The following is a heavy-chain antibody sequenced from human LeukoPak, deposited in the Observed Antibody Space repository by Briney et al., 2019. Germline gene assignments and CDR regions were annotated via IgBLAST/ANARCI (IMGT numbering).Heavy chain of an antibody. V-gene: IGHV3-66*01. Sequence: PGGSLRLSCAASGFXVSSNYISWVRQAPGKGLEWVSVIYSGGSTYYADSVKGRFTISRDNSKNTLYLQMNSQRAEDTAVYYCTTDGVTYYYDSSGYYYVHYFDYWGQGTLVTVSS. CDR2: IYSGGST. J-gene: IGHJ4*02. CDR3: TTDGVTYYYDSSGYYYVHYFDY. CDR1: GFXVSSNY. D-gene: IGHD3-22*01.